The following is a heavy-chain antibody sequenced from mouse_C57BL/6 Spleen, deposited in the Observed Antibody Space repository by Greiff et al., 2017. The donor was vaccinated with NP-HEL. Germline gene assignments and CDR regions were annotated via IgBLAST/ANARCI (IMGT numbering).Heavy chain of an antibody. CDR3: ARESYDYDYAMDY. D-gene: IGHD2-4*01. V-gene: IGHV5-16*01. CDR1: GFTFSDYY. CDR2: INYDGSST. Sequence: EVKLVESEGGLVQPGSSMKLSCTASGFTFSDYYMAWVRQVPEKGLEWVANINYDGSSTYYLDSLKSRFIISRDNAKNILYLQMSSLKSEDTATYYCARESYDYDYAMDYWGQGTSVTVSS. J-gene: IGHJ4*01.